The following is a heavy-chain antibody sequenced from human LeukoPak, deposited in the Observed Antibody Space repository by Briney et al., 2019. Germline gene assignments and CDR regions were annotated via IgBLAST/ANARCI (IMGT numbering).Heavy chain of an antibody. V-gene: IGHV4-39*01. CDR1: GGSISSSSYY. Sequence: SETLSLTCTVSGGSISSSSYYWGWIRQPPGTGLEWIGSIYYSGSTYYNPSLKSRVTISVDTSKNQFSLKLSSVTAADTAVYYCAKIRGGAYNWVDPWGQGTLVTVSS. CDR3: AKIRGGAYNWVDP. J-gene: IGHJ5*02. CDR2: IYYSGST. D-gene: IGHD3-10*01.